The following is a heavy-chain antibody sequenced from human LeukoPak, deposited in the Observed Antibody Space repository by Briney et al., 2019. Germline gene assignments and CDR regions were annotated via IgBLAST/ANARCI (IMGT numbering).Heavy chain of an antibody. J-gene: IGHJ4*02. V-gene: IGHV1-18*01. Sequence: GASVKVSCKASGYTFTSYGISWVRQAPGQGLEWMGWISAYNGNTNYAQKLQDRVTMTTDTSTSTAYMELRSLRSDDTAVYYCARDSPYSGSYYRSLDYWGQGTLVTVSS. CDR1: GYTFTSYG. CDR3: ARDSPYSGSYYRSLDY. CDR2: ISAYNGNT. D-gene: IGHD1-26*01.